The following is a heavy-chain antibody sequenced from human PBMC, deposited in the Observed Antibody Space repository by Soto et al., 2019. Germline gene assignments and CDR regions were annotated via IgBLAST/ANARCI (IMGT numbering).Heavy chain of an antibody. CDR3: AKGRRSGWAHDGFDI. D-gene: IGHD6-19*01. Sequence: EVQLLESGGGLVQPGGSLRLSCAAAGFPFSTYAMTWVRQTPAKGLEWVSTISGSGGATYYADSVKGRFTISRDNSKNTLSLQMNSLRAEDSAMYYCAKGRRSGWAHDGFDIWGQGTLVTVSS. CDR2: ISGSGGAT. CDR1: GFPFSTYA. J-gene: IGHJ3*02. V-gene: IGHV3-23*01.